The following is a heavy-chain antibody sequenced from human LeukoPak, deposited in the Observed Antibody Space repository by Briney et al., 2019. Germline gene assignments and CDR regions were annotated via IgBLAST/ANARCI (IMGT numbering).Heavy chain of an antibody. J-gene: IGHJ4*02. CDR2: FDPEDGET. CDR1: GYTLTDLS. D-gene: IGHD3-3*01. Sequence: GASVKVSCKVSGYTLTDLSMHWVRQAPGKGLEWMGGFDPEDGETIYAQKFQGRVTMTGDTSTDTAYMELSSLRSEDTAVYYCATGRFWSGYYTLNANFFDYWGQGTLVTVSS. CDR3: ATGRFWSGYYTLNANFFDY. V-gene: IGHV1-24*01.